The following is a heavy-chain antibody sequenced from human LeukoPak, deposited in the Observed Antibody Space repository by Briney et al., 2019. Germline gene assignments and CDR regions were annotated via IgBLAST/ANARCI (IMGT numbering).Heavy chain of an antibody. V-gene: IGHV3-73*01. J-gene: IGHJ5*02. Sequence: GGSLRLSCAASGFTSSGSAMHWVRQASGKGLEWVGRIRSKANSYATAYAASVKGRFTISRDDSKNTAYLQMNSLKTEDTAVYYCTILAVAGTEDWFDPWGQGTLVTVSS. CDR2: IRSKANSYAT. CDR3: TILAVAGTEDWFDP. CDR1: GFTSSGSA. D-gene: IGHD6-19*01.